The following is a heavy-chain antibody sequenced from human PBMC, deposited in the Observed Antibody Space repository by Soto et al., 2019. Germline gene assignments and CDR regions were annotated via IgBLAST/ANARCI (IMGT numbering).Heavy chain of an antibody. CDR3: AKGVGYRGYRDAFDI. CDR2: ISGSGGRT. J-gene: IGHJ3*02. V-gene: IGHV3-23*01. CDR1: GFTFSSYA. Sequence: EVQLLESGGGLVQPGGSLRLSCAASGFTFSSYAMAWVRQAPGKGLKWVSVISGSGGRTYSADSVKGRFTISRDDSKNKVYLEMNSLRAEDTGVLYCAKGVGYRGYRDAFDILGQGTMVTVSS. D-gene: IGHD1-1*01.